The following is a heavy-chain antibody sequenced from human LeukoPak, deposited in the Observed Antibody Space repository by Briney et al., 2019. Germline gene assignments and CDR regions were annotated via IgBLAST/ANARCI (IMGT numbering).Heavy chain of an antibody. V-gene: IGHV3-21*01. J-gene: IGHJ4*02. Sequence: GGSLRLSCAASGLTFSRYSMNRVRQAPGKGLEWVSSISSSSSYIYYADSVKGRFTISRDNAKNSLYLQMNSLRAEDTAVYYCARETAARMDCWGQGTLVTVSS. CDR2: ISSSSSYI. D-gene: IGHD2-2*01. CDR3: ARETAARMDC. CDR1: GLTFSRYS.